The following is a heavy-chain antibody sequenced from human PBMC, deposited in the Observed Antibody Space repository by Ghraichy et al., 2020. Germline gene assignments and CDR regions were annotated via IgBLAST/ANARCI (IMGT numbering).Heavy chain of an antibody. Sequence: GGSLRLSCAASGFTFRSYWMSWVRQAPGKGLEWVANMKQDGSEKYYVDSVKGRFTISRDNAKNSLYLQLNSLRAEDKAMYYCARAIYYYDSSDLGYYFDYRHQGTLVTFYS. V-gene: IGHV3-7*03. D-gene: IGHD3-22*01. CDR2: MKQDGSEK. J-gene: IGHJ4*02. CDR3: ARAIYYYDSSDLGYYFDY. CDR1: GFTFRSYW.